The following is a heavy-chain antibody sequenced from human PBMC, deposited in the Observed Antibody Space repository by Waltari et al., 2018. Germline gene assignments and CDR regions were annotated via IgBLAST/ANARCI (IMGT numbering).Heavy chain of an antibody. CDR1: GGTFSSYA. CDR3: ARGRIAAADY. D-gene: IGHD6-13*01. CDR2: MNPNSGNT. Sequence: QVQLVQSGAEVKKPGSSVKVSCKASGGTFSSYAISWVRQAPGQGLEWMGRMNPNSGNTGYAQTFQGRVTMTRNTSISTAYMELSSLRSEDTAVYYCARGRIAAADYWGQGTLVTVSS. J-gene: IGHJ4*02. V-gene: IGHV1-8*02.